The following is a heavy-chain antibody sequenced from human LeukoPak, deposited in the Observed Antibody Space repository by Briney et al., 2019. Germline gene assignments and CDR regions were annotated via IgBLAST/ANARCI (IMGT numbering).Heavy chain of an antibody. CDR3: AKIRLYYDSSGYLEYFDY. Sequence: GSLRLSCAASGFTFSSYAMSWARQAPGKGLEWVSGISGSGGSTYYADSVKGRFTISRDNSKNTLYLQMNSLRAEDTAVYYCAKIRLYYDSSGYLEYFDYWGQGTLVTVSS. V-gene: IGHV3-23*01. D-gene: IGHD3-22*01. CDR2: ISGSGGST. CDR1: GFTFSSYA. J-gene: IGHJ4*02.